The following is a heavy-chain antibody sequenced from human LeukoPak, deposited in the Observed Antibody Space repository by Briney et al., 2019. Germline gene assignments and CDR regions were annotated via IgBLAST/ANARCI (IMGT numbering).Heavy chain of an antibody. D-gene: IGHD6-19*01. CDR2: INWNSGSM. CDR1: GFTFSSYA. CDR3: AKDMGSGWWSLDY. V-gene: IGHV3-9*01. J-gene: IGHJ4*02. Sequence: PGGSLRLSCAASGFTFSSYAMHWVRQAPGKGLEWVSGINWNSGSMGYADSVKGRFTISRDNAKNSLYLQMNSLRAEDTALYYCAKDMGSGWWSLDYWGQGTLVTVSS.